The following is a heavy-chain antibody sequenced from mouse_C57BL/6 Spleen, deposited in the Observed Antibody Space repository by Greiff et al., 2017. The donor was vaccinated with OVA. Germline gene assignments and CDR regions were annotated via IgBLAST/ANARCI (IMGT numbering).Heavy chain of an antibody. D-gene: IGHD1-1*01. Sequence: QVQLQQSGAELARPGASVKLSCMASGYTFTSYGISWVKQRTGQGLEWIGEIYPRSGNTYYNEKFKGKATLTADKSSSTAYMELRSLTSEDSAGYICASKDYDSSSFYWYFDVWGTGTTVTVSS. J-gene: IGHJ1*03. V-gene: IGHV1-81*01. CDR3: ASKDYDSSSFYWYFDV. CDR2: IYPRSGNT. CDR1: GYTFTSYG.